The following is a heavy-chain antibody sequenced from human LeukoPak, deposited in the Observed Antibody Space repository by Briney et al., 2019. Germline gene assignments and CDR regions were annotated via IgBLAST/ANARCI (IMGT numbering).Heavy chain of an antibody. D-gene: IGHD3-3*01. J-gene: IGHJ4*02. CDR2: ISSSGSTI. CDR1: GFTFSSYW. CDR3: ARGPYYDFWSGYYRLRGYYFDY. V-gene: IGHV3-11*01. Sequence: QPGGSLRLSCVASGFTFSSYWMSWVRQAPGKGLEWVSYISSSGSTIYYADSVKGRFTISRDNAKNSLYLQMNSLRAEDTVVYYCARGPYYDFWSGYYRLRGYYFDYWGQGTLVTVSS.